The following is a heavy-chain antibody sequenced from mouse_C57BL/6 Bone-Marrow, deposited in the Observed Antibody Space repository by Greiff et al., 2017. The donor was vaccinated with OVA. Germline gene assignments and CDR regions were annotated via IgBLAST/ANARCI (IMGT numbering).Heavy chain of an antibody. CDR3: ERDGYCPFAY. CDR2: ISYDGSN. D-gene: IGHD2-3*01. Sequence: EVQVVESGPGLVKPSQSLSLTCSVTGYSITSGYYWNWIRQFPGNKLEWMGYISYDGSNNYNPSLKNRISITRDTSKNQFFLKLNSVTTEDTATYYCERDGYCPFAYWGKGTLVTVSA. CDR1: GYSITSGYY. V-gene: IGHV3-6*01. J-gene: IGHJ3*01.